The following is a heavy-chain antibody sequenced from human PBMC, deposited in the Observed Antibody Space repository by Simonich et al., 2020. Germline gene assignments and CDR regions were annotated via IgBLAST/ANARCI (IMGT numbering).Heavy chain of an antibody. Sequence: QVQLVQSGAEVKKPGASVKVSCKASGYTFTGYYMHWGRQAPGQGLEWVGWSTPNSGGTHYAQKFQGRVPMTRDPSISTAYMELSRLRSDDTAVYYCARNGLVGILKAFDIWGQGTMVTVSS. CDR3: ARNGLVGILKAFDI. J-gene: IGHJ3*02. V-gene: IGHV1-2*02. CDR2: STPNSGGT. D-gene: IGHD2-21*01. CDR1: GYTFTGYY.